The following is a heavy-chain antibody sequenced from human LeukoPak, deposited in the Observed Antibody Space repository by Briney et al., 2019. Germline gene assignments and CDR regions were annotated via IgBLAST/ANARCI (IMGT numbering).Heavy chain of an antibody. CDR1: GYTFTSYD. V-gene: IGHV1-8*02. Sequence: ASVKVSCKASGYTFTSYDINWVRQATGQGLEWMGWMNPNSGNTGYAQKFQGRVTMTRDTSISTAYMELSRLRSDDTAVYYCARGSITMIVVARRAFDIWGQGTMVTVSS. D-gene: IGHD3-22*01. CDR3: ARGSITMIVVARRAFDI. CDR2: MNPNSGNT. J-gene: IGHJ3*02.